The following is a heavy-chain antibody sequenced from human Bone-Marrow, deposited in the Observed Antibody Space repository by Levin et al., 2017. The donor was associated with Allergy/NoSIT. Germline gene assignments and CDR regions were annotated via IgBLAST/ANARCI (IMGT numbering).Heavy chain of an antibody. CDR1: GVSITSGSYY. J-gene: IGHJ6*03. CDR3: ARVLQYSYYYTDV. Sequence: TLSLTCTVSGVSITSGSYYWSWIRQPAGTGLEWIGHSYTSGNITYNPSLKSRVTISLDTSKNQFSLKLRSVTAADTAVYYCARVLQYSYYYTDVWGKGTMVTVSS. CDR2: SYTSGNI. V-gene: IGHV4-61*09. D-gene: IGHD2-21*01.